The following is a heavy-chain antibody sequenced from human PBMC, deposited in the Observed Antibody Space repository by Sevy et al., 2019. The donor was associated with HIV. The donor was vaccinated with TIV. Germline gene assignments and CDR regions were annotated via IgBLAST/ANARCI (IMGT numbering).Heavy chain of an antibody. CDR3: AKYNEYCCGGSCYSWLAY. CDR2: ISGSGGST. CDR1: GFTFSSYA. V-gene: IGHV3-23*01. D-gene: IGHD2-15*01. Sequence: GGSLRLSCAASGFTFSSYAMSWVRQAPGKGLEWVSAISGSGGSTYYADSVKGRFTISRDNSKNTLYLQMNSLRAEETAVYYGAKYNEYCCGGSCYSWLAYWGQGTLVTVSS. J-gene: IGHJ4*02.